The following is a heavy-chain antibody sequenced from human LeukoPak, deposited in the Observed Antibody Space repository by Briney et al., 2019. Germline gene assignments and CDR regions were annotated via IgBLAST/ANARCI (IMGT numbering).Heavy chain of an antibody. D-gene: IGHD3-3*01. Sequence: SETLSLTCTVSGGSISSGDYYWSWIRQPPGKGLEWIGYIYYSGSTYYNPSLKSRVTISVDTSKNQFSLKLSSVTAADTAVYYCARVYYDFWSGYYTSYMDVWGKGTTVTVSS. CDR3: ARVYYDFWSGYYTSYMDV. CDR1: GGSISSGDYY. CDR2: IYYSGST. J-gene: IGHJ6*03. V-gene: IGHV4-30-4*08.